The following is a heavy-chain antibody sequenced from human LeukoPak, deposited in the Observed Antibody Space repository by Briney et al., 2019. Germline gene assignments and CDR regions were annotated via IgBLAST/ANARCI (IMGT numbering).Heavy chain of an antibody. V-gene: IGHV1-69*01. CDR2: IIPSFSTT. CDR3: ARAQDGEDFNPYGMDV. CDR1: GGTFSSFA. J-gene: IGHJ6*02. Sequence: GASVKVSCKASGGTFSSFAISWVRQAPGQGLEWMGGIIPSFSTTHYAQKFKGRATITADESTGTAYMELSSLRSEDTAVYYCARAQDGEDFNPYGMDVWGQGTTVTVSS. D-gene: IGHD4-17*01.